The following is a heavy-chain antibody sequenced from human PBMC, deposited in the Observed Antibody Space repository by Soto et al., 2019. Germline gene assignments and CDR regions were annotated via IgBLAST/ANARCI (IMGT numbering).Heavy chain of an antibody. Sequence: SETLSLTCAVYGGSFSGYYWSWIPQPPGKGLEWIGEINHSGSTNYNPSLKSRVTISVDTSNNQFSLKLSSVTAADTAVYYCARVYDFWSGYYPRGYYYGMDVWGQGTTVTVSS. CDR1: GGSFSGYY. CDR3: ARVYDFWSGYYPRGYYYGMDV. CDR2: INHSGST. V-gene: IGHV4-34*01. D-gene: IGHD3-3*01. J-gene: IGHJ6*02.